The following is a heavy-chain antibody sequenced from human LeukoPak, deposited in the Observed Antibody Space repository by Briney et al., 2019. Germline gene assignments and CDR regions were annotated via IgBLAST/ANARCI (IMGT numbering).Heavy chain of an antibody. CDR1: GFTFSGSA. Sequence: GGSLRLSCAASGFTFSGSAMHWVRQASGKGLEWVGRIRSKANSYATAYAASVKGRFTISRDDSKNTAYLQMNSLKTEDTAVYYCTRHVALHSSDPSGYWGQGTLVTVSS. CDR3: TRHVALHSSDPSGY. CDR2: IRSKANSYAT. D-gene: IGHD6-6*01. J-gene: IGHJ4*02. V-gene: IGHV3-73*01.